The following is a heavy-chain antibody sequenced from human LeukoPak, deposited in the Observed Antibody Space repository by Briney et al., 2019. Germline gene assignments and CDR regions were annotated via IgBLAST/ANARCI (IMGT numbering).Heavy chain of an antibody. CDR2: INPNSGGT. D-gene: IGHD2-2*01. J-gene: IGHJ4*02. CDR1: GYTFTGYY. Sequence: ASVKVSCKASGYTFTGYYMHWVRQAPGQGLEWMGWINPNSGGTNYAQKFQGRVTMTRDTSISTAYMELSRLRSDDTAVYYCAREGPSACSSTSCSDRLDYWHQGTLVTVPS. CDR3: AREGPSACSSTSCSDRLDY. V-gene: IGHV1-2*02.